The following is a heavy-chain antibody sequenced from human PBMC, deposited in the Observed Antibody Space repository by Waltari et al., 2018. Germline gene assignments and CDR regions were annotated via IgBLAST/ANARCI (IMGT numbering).Heavy chain of an antibody. CDR3: ARDRGRGLYLDT. Sequence: QLQLQESGPGLVKPSGTLSLICAFSGDSMSNNWWSWVRQSPGKGLVWMWQVLGSGRTHYNPSFASRVTISLDTPSYQFALQMTSATAADTALSFGARDRGRGLYLDTWGPGTLVTVSP. CDR1: GDSMSNNW. V-gene: IGHV4-4*02. CDR2: VLGSGRT. J-gene: IGHJ4*02. D-gene: IGHD2-15*01.